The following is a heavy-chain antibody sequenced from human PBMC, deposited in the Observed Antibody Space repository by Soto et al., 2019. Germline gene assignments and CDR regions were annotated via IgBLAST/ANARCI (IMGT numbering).Heavy chain of an antibody. V-gene: IGHV4-34*01. Sequence: SETLSLTCAVYGGSFSGYYWTWIRQTPGKGLEWIGEINHSGSTNYMPSLKSRVSISADSSKKQFFLNLTSVTAADTAVYYCARGECSSNYCFTRWALDIWGQGTVVTVSS. CDR1: GGSFSGYY. CDR3: ARGECSSNYCFTRWALDI. D-gene: IGHD2-2*01. J-gene: IGHJ3*02. CDR2: INHSGST.